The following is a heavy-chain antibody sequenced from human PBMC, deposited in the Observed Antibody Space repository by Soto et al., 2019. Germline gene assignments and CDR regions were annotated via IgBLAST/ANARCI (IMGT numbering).Heavy chain of an antibody. CDR1: GYTFTSYY. D-gene: IGHD6-13*01. CDR2: INPSGGST. CDR3: ARDFSSYSSSVHGGFDP. Sequence: ASVKVSCKASGYTFTSYYMHWVRQAPGQGLEWMGIINPSGGSTSYAQKFQGRVTMTRDTSTSTVYMELSSLRSEDTAVYYCARDFSSYSSSVHGGFDPWGQGTLVTVSS. V-gene: IGHV1-46*01. J-gene: IGHJ5*02.